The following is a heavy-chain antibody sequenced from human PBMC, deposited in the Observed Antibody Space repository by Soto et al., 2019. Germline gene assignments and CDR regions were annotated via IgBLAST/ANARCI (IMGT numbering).Heavy chain of an antibody. D-gene: IGHD6-19*01. CDR3: ARYSGWYHHSWYFDL. CDR2: ISAYNGNT. Sequence: QVQLVQSGAEVKKPGASVKVSCKASGYTFTNYNINWVRQAPGQGLEWMGWISAYNGNTNYTQILQGRVTMTTYTPTSTAYMELRSLTSDDTAVYYCARYSGWYHHSWYFDLWGRGTLVTVSS. V-gene: IGHV1-18*01. J-gene: IGHJ2*01. CDR1: GYTFTNYN.